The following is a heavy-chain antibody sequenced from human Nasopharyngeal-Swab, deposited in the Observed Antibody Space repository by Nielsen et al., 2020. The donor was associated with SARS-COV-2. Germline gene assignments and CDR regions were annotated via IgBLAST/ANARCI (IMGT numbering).Heavy chain of an antibody. V-gene: IGHV3-69-1*01. CDR3: VKHQGSSSDQ. J-gene: IGHJ4*02. Sequence: GGSLRLSCAASGFTFSDYYMNWVRQAPGKGLEWVSSISSSSTIYYADSVKGRFTISRDNAKNTLYLQMNSLRVEDTAVYYCVKHQGSSSDQWGQGTLVTVSS. CDR1: GFTFSDYY. CDR2: ISSSSTI.